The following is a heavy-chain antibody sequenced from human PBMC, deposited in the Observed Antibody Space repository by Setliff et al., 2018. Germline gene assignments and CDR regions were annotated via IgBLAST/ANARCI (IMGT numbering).Heavy chain of an antibody. J-gene: IGHJ6*03. V-gene: IGHV4-4*08. CDR2: VYTTLST. CDR3: ARGGNYYYMDV. CDR1: GASISNYY. Sequence: PSETLSLTCSVSGASISNYYCSWIRQSPGKGLEWIGYVYTTLSTNYNPSLKSRVTMSVDTSKNQFSLRLSSVTAADTAVYYCARGGNYYYMDVWGKGTTVTVSS.